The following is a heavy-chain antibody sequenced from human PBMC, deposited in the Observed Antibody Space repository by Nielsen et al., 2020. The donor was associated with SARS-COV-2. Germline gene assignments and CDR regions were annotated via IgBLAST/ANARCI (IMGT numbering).Heavy chain of an antibody. Sequence: SETLSITCAVSGCSISSGNWWSWVRQPPGKGLEWIGEIFHSGSVNYNPSLKSRITISVDKSRNQFSLNLKSLTAADTAVYYCAREGSSGYSLGYWGQGTLVTVSS. CDR2: IFHSGSV. J-gene: IGHJ4*02. CDR3: AREGSSGYSLGY. CDR1: GCSISSGNW. V-gene: IGHV4-4*02. D-gene: IGHD5-18*01.